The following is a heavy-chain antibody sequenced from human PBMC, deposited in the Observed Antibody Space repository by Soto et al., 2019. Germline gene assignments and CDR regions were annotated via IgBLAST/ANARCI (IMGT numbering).Heavy chain of an antibody. D-gene: IGHD4-17*01. CDR3: ARGALRWSTSWDFDY. CDR2: IYDSGST. CDR1: GGSISSGGYS. J-gene: IGHJ4*02. Sequence: TLSLTCAVPGGSISSGGYSWSWIRQPPGKGLEWIGYIYDSGSTYYNPSLKSRVTISVDRSKNQFSLKLSSVTAADTAVYYCARGALRWSTSWDFDYWGQGTLVTVSS. V-gene: IGHV4-30-2*01.